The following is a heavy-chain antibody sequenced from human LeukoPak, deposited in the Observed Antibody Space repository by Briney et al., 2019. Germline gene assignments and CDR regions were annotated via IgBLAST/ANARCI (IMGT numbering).Heavy chain of an antibody. V-gene: IGHV4-59*08. CDR2: IYYSGST. Sequence: SETLSLTCTVSGGSISVYYWSWIRQPPGKGLEWIGYIYYSGSTNYNPSLKSRVTISVDTSKNQFSLKLSSVTAADTAVYYCARRAPYSYEWSTLDYWGQGTLVTVSS. CDR1: GGSISVYY. CDR3: ARRAPYSYEWSTLDY. J-gene: IGHJ4*02. D-gene: IGHD5-18*01.